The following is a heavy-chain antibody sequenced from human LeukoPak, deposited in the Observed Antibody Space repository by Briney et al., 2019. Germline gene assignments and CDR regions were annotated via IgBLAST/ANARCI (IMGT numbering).Heavy chain of an antibody. D-gene: IGHD3-10*01. V-gene: IGHV4-59*01. J-gene: IGHJ4*02. CDR1: GGSISSYY. Sequence: SETLSLTCTVSGGSISSYYWSWIRQPPGKGLEWIGYIYYSGSTNYNPSLKSRVTISVDTSKNQFSLKLSSVTAADTAVYYCARVSHYGPGSYDYWGQGTLVTVSS. CDR2: IYYSGST. CDR3: ARVSHYGPGSYDY.